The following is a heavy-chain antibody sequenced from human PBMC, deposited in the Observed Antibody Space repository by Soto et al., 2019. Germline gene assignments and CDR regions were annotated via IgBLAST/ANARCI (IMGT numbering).Heavy chain of an antibody. V-gene: IGHV3-23*01. CDR2: ISGSGGRT. D-gene: IGHD3-22*01. Sequence: RGSLRLSCAASGFTFSRYALSWVRQAPGKGLEWVSAISGSGGRTYYADSVKGRFTISRDNSKNTLYLQMNSLRAEDMAVYYCAKDYDSSGYPYYYFDYWGQGTLVTVSS. J-gene: IGHJ4*02. CDR3: AKDYDSSGYPYYYFDY. CDR1: GFTFSRYA.